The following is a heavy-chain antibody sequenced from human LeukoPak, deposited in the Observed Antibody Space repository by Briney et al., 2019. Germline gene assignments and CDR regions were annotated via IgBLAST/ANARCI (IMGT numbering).Heavy chain of an antibody. CDR2: IKQDGSEK. J-gene: IGHJ5*02. V-gene: IGHV3-7*01. CDR3: TGKRFDP. Sequence: GGSLRLSCAASGFTFSNYWMSWVSQAPGKGLEWVANIKQDGSEKYYVDSVKGRFTISRDNAKNSLYLQMNSLRAEDTAVYYCTGKRFDPWGQGTLVIVSS. D-gene: IGHD5-24*01. CDR1: GFTFSNYW.